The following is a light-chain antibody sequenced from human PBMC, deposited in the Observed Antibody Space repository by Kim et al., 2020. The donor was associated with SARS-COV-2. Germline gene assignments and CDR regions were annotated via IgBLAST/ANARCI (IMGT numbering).Light chain of an antibody. V-gene: IGLV3-1*01. CDR2: QDS. J-gene: IGLJ1*01. CDR3: QAWDSSTEV. Sequence: SYELTQPPSVSVSPGQTASITCSGDKLGDKYACWYQQKPGQSPVLVIYQDSKRPSGIPERFSGSNSGNTANLTISGTQAMDEADYYCQAWDSSTEVFGTG. CDR1: KLGDKY.